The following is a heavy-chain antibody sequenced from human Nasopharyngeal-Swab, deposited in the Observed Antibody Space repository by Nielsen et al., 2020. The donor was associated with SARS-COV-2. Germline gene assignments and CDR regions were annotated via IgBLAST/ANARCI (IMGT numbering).Heavy chain of an antibody. CDR3: ARGPSQNRRAFDI. D-gene: IGHD2/OR15-2a*01. CDR2: IYYSGNT. Sequence: SETLSLTCTVSGDSISRYYWSWIRQPPGKGLEWIGYIYYSGNTNYNPSLKSRVTISVDTSKNQFSLKLSSVTAADTAVYYCARGPSQNRRAFDIWGQGTMVTVSS. J-gene: IGHJ3*02. CDR1: GDSISRYY. V-gene: IGHV4-59*12.